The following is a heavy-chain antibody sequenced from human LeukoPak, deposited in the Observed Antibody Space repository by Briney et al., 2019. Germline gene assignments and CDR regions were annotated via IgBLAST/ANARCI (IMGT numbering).Heavy chain of an antibody. J-gene: IGHJ4*02. CDR3: AADPGYSYGSGTDY. D-gene: IGHD5-18*01. V-gene: IGHV1-69*01. Sequence: GLXWMGGIIPIFGTANYAQKFQGRVTITADESTSTAYMELSSLRSEDTAVYYCAADPGYSYGSGTDYWGQGTLVTVSS. CDR2: IIPIFGTA.